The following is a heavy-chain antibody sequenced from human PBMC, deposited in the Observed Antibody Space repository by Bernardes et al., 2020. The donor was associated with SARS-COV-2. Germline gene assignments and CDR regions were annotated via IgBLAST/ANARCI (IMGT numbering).Heavy chain of an antibody. CDR3: TTDVQQLVLFRYGMDV. CDR1: GFTFSSYS. J-gene: IGHJ6*02. V-gene: IGHV3-21*03. Sequence: GGSLRLSCAASGFTFSSYSMNWVRQAPGKGLEWVSSISSSSSYIYYADSVKGRFTISRDNAKNTLYLQMNSLKTEDTAVYYCTTDVQQLVLFRYGMDVWGQGTTVTVSS. CDR2: ISSSSSYI. D-gene: IGHD6-13*01.